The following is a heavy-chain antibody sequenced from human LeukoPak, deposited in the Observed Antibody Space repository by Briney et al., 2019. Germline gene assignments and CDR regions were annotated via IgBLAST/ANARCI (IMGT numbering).Heavy chain of an antibody. D-gene: IGHD2-21*01. CDR2: INPSGGST. J-gene: IGHJ1*01. Sequence: ASVNVSCKASGYTFINYYMHWVRQAPGQGLEWMGIINPSGGSTSYAQKFQGRVTMTRDTSTSKVNMELSSLRSEDTAVYYCARDESTSILWWWGQGTLVTVSS. V-gene: IGHV1-46*01. CDR3: ARDESTSILWW. CDR1: GYTFINYY.